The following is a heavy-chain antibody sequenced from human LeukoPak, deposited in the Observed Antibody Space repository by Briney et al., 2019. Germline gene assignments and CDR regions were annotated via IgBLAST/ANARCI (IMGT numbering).Heavy chain of an antibody. CDR1: GFTFDDYA. Sequence: PGRSLRLSCAASGFTFDDYAMHWVRQAPGKGLEWVSGISWNSGSIGYADSVKGRFTISRDNAKNSLYLQMNSLRAEDTALYYCAKAQITMVRGVPIDWGRGTLVTVSS. V-gene: IGHV3-9*01. CDR2: ISWNSGSI. CDR3: AKAQITMVRGVPID. D-gene: IGHD3-10*01. J-gene: IGHJ4*02.